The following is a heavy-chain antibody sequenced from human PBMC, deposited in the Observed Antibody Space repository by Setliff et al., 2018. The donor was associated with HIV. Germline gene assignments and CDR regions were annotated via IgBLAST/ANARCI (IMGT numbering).Heavy chain of an antibody. D-gene: IGHD4-17*01. CDR2: IYYSGST. CDR1: GGSFSGYY. CDR3: ARYDYGDFDY. J-gene: IGHJ4*02. Sequence: SETLSLTCAVYGGSFSGYYWSWIRQPPGKGLEWIGYIYYSGSTNYNPSLKSRVTISVDTSKNQFSLNLSSVTAADTAVYYCARYDYGDFDYWGQGTPVTVSS. V-gene: IGHV4-34*01.